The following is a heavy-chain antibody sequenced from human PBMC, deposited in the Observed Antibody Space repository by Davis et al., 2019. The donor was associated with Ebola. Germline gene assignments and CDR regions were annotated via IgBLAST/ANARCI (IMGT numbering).Heavy chain of an antibody. D-gene: IGHD5-18*01. CDR2: IYYSGST. J-gene: IGHJ5*02. CDR3: ARGLGYSYGYTPYNWFDP. V-gene: IGHV4-59*12. Sequence: SETLSLTCTVSGGSISSYYCSWIRQPPGKGLEWIGYIYYSGSTNYNPSLKSRVTISVDTSNNQFSLKLSSVTAADTAVYYCARGLGYSYGYTPYNWFDPWGQGTLVTVSS. CDR1: GGSISSYY.